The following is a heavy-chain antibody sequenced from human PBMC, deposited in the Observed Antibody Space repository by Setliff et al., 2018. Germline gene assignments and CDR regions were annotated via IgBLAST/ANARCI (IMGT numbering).Heavy chain of an antibody. CDR1: GFAISSCW. J-gene: IGHJ4*02. CDR3: IDGRNRAWGVY. D-gene: IGHD7-27*01. V-gene: IGHV3-7*01. Sequence: PGGSLRLSCVASGFAISSCWMSWVRQAPGKGLEWVANVNPDGSGKYYVDSVKGRFTISRDNAKNSLYLQMDSLRVEDTAVYYCIDGRNRAWGVYWGQGTLVTVPQ. CDR2: VNPDGSGK.